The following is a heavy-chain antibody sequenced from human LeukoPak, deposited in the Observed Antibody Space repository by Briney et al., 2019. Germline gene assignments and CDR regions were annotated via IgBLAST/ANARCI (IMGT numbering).Heavy chain of an antibody. D-gene: IGHD2-2*02. J-gene: IGHJ4*02. CDR1: GYSFTSGW. Sequence: GESLKISCKGSGYSFTSGWIAWVRQMPGKGLEWMGIIYPGDSDTRYSPSLQGQVTISADKSVSTAYLQLSSLKASDSGIYYCARPRRRCSSTSCYNYFDYWGQGTLVTVSS. CDR3: ARPRRRCSSTSCYNYFDY. V-gene: IGHV5-51*01. CDR2: IYPGDSDT.